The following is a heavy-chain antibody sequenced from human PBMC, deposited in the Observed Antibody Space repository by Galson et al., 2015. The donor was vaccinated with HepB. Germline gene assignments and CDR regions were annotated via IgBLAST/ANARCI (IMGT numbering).Heavy chain of an antibody. D-gene: IGHD5-18*01. CDR2: IKSDGSGT. CDR1: GFPFSNYW. Sequence: SLRLSCAASGFPFSNYWMHWVRQVQGKGLVWVSRIKSDGSGTTYAESVKGRFTISRDNAKNTLFLQMNSLRAEDTAVYYCARDGWSNGYDFWGQGTLVTVST. V-gene: IGHV3-74*01. CDR3: ARDGWSNGYDF. J-gene: IGHJ4*02.